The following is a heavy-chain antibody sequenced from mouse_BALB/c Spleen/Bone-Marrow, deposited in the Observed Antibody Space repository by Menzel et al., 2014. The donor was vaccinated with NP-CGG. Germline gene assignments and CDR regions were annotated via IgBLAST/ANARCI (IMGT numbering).Heavy chain of an antibody. CDR3: AFITAIAY. D-gene: IGHD1-1*01. V-gene: IGHV5-6*02. CDR2: VGGGDSYT. J-gene: IGHJ3*01. CDR1: DFTLSSYG. Sequence: DVMLVESGGDLVEPGGSLKLSCAASDFTLSSYGMSWVRQTPDKRLEWVATVGGGDSYTYYPDFVKGRFTISRGIAKNTLYRHMSSLKSEDTAMYYCAFITAIAYWGQGTLVTVSA.